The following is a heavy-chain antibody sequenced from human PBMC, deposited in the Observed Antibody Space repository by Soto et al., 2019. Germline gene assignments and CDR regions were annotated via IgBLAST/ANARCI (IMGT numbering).Heavy chain of an antibody. CDR2: ISYDGSNK. CDR1: GFTFSSYA. Sequence: QVQLVESGGGVVQPGRSLRLSCAASGFTFSSYAMHWVRQAPGKGLEWVAVISYDGSNKYYADSVKGRFTISRDNSKNPLYLQMNSLRAEDTAVYYCARRFLEWLSPHTTRPYGMDVWGQGTTVTVSS. J-gene: IGHJ6*02. CDR3: ARRFLEWLSPHTTRPYGMDV. D-gene: IGHD3-3*01. V-gene: IGHV3-30-3*01.